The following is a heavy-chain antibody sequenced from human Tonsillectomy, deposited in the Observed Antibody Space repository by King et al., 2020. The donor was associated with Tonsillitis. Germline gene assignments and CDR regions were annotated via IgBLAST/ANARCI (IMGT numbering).Heavy chain of an antibody. CDR2: MNPNSYNT. CDR3: ATRRQWLAFDY. CDR1: RYTFTNYD. V-gene: IGHV1-8*01. J-gene: IGHJ4*02. D-gene: IGHD6-19*01. Sequence: QLVQSGAEVKKPGASVKVSCKASRYTFTNYDINWVRQAAGQGLEWMGWMNPNSYNTGYAQKFQGRVTMTRNTSISTAYMELSSLRSEDTAVYYCATRRQWLAFDYWGPGTLVTVSS.